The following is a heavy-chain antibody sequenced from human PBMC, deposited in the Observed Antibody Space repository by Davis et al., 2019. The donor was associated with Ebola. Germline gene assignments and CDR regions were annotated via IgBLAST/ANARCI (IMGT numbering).Heavy chain of an antibody. CDR1: GFTFSSYA. V-gene: IGHV3-30*04. CDR2: ISYDGSNK. D-gene: IGHD3-22*01. CDR3: ASDLYYYDSSGYYRAGYYYYGMDV. J-gene: IGHJ6*02. Sequence: GESLKISCAASGFTFSSYAMHWVRQAPGKGLEWVAVISYDGSNKYYADSVKGRFTISRDNSKNTLYLQMNSLRAEDTAVYYCASDLYYYDSSGYYRAGYYYYGMDVWGQGTTVTVSS.